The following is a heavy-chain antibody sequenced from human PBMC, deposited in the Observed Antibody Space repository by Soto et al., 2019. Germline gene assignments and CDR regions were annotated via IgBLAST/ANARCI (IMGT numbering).Heavy chain of an antibody. CDR3: AGHTIAAAGTYYYYYGMDV. V-gene: IGHV3-23*01. D-gene: IGHD6-13*01. CDR2: ISGSGGST. J-gene: IGHJ6*02. CDR1: GFTFSSYA. Sequence: EVQLLESGGGLVQPGGSLRLSCAASGFTFSSYAMSWVRQAPGKGLEWVSAISGSGGSTYYADSVKGRFTISRDNSKNTLYLQMNSLRAEDTPVYYCAGHTIAAAGTYYYYYGMDVWGQGTTVTVSS.